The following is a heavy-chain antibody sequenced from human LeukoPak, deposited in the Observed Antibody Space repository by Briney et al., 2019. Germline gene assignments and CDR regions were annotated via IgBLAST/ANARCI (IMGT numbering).Heavy chain of an antibody. V-gene: IGHV1-69*05. CDR1: GGTFSSHA. CDR3: AREGIFEDYYDSSGFDY. J-gene: IGHJ4*02. Sequence: SVKVSCKASGGTFSSHAISWVRQAPGQGLEWTGGIIPIFGTANYAQKFQGRVTITTDESTSTAYMELSSLRSEDTAVYYCAREGIFEDYYDSSGFDYWGQGTLVTVSS. D-gene: IGHD3-22*01. CDR2: IIPIFGTA.